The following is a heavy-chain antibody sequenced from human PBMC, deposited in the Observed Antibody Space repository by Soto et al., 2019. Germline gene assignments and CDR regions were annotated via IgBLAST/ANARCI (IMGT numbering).Heavy chain of an antibody. J-gene: IGHJ4*02. CDR3: AKNRDGYYYSYFDY. V-gene: IGHV3-23*01. Sequence: EVQLLESGGGLVQPGGSLRLSCAASGFTFSGSALSWVRQAPGKGLEWVSAISGSGASTYYPDSVKGRFTISRDNSKNTLYLQMNSLRADDTAVYYCAKNRDGYYYSYFDYWGQGTLVTVSS. CDR1: GFTFSGSA. D-gene: IGHD3-22*01. CDR2: ISGSGAST.